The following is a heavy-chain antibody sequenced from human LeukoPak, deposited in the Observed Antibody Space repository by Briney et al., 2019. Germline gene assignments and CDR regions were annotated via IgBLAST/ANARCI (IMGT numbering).Heavy chain of an antibody. CDR3: ARDRGGITMIVVAPEFDY. CDR2: ISSISSYI. D-gene: IGHD3-22*01. CDR1: GFTFSSYS. V-gene: IGHV3-21*01. J-gene: IGHJ4*02. Sequence: GGSLRLSCAASGFTFSSYSMNWVRQAPGKGLEWVSSISSISSYIYYADSVKGRSTISRDNAKNSLYLQMNSLRAEDTAVYYCARDRGGITMIVVAPEFDYWGQGTLVTVSS.